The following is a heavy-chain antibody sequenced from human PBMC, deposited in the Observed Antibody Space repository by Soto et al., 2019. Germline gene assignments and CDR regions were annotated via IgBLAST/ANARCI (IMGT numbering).Heavy chain of an antibody. CDR2: IYYSGST. CDR3: ARGYTAMVWGYYFDY. V-gene: IGHV4-59*01. Sequence: SETLSLTCTVSGGSISSYYWSWIRQPPGKGLEWIGYIYYSGSTNYSPSLKSRVTISVDTSKNQFSLKLSSVTAADTAVYYCARGYTAMVWGYYFDYWGQGTLVTVSS. J-gene: IGHJ4*02. D-gene: IGHD5-18*01. CDR1: GGSISSYY.